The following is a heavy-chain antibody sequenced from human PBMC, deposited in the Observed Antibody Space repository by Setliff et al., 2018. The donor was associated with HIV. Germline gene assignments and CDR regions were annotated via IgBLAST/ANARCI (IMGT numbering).Heavy chain of an antibody. V-gene: IGHV1-8*03. CDR1: GYSFTNYD. D-gene: IGHD3-3*01. CDR2: MTPKSGKT. Sequence: ASVKVSCKASGYSFTNYDINWVRQATGQGLEWMGWMTPKSGKTGYAQKFQGRVTITRNTSISTVYMYLDSLRSDDAAVYYCARGFYDFFYNYYMDVWGKGTTVTVSS. CDR3: ARGFYDFFYNYYMDV. J-gene: IGHJ6*03.